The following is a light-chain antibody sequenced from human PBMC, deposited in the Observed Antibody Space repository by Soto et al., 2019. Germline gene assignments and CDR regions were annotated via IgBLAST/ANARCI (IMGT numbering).Light chain of an antibody. CDR2: GVS. CDR3: QQYSQWPLT. V-gene: IGKV3-15*01. CDR1: QSVTSN. Sequence: EIVLTQSPDTLSLSPGERATLSCRASQSVTSNLAWYQQKPGQAPRLLMYGVSTRATGIPARFGGSGSATEFTLTISSLQSEDFAVYYCQQYSQWPLTFGGGTKVDIK. J-gene: IGKJ4*01.